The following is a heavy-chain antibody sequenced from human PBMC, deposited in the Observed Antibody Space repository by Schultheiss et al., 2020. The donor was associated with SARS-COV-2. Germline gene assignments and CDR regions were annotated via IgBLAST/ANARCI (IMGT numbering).Heavy chain of an antibody. D-gene: IGHD4-17*01. V-gene: IGHV1-69*13. CDR1: GGIFSSYA. CDR3: ARDPLLGYGDYFDY. J-gene: IGHJ4*02. Sequence: SVKVSCKASGGIFSSYAISWVRQASGQGLEWMGGIIPIFGTANYAQKFQGRVTITADESTSTAYMELSSLRSEDTAVYYCARDPLLGYGDYFDYWGQGTLVTVSS. CDR2: IIPIFGTA.